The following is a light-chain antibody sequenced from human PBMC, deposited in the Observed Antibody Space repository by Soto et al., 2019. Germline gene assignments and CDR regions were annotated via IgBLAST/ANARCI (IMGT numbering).Light chain of an antibody. J-gene: IGKJ1*01. CDR3: QQYDM. CDR1: RSDSTW. V-gene: IGKV1-5*03. Sequence: IQMTQFRSTVSASVGDRVTITCRASRSDSTWLAWYQQIPGGAPKLLIYKASILESGVPSRFSGSGSGTEFTLTITSLQPEDFATYYCQQYDMFGPGSKVDIK. CDR2: KAS.